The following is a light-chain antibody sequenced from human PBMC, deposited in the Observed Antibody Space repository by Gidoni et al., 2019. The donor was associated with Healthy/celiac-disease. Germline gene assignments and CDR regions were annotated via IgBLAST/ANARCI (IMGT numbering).Light chain of an antibody. Sequence: DIQMTQSPSSLSASVADRVTITCRASQSISSYLTWYQQKPGKAPKLLIYAASSLQSGVPSRFSGSGSGTDFTLTISSLQPEDFATYYCQQSYSTLPYTFGQGTKLEIK. CDR3: QQSYSTLPYT. CDR1: QSISSY. CDR2: AAS. V-gene: IGKV1-39*01. J-gene: IGKJ2*01.